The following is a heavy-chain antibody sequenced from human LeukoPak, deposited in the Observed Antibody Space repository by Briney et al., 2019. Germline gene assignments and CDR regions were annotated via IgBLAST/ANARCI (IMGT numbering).Heavy chain of an antibody. CDR1: GGSISSRSYN. J-gene: IGHJ3*02. D-gene: IGHD6-13*01. V-gene: IGHV4-39*07. Sequence: SETLSLTCTVSGGSISSRSYNWGWIRQPSGKGLEWIATIYYSGSTYYNPSLKSRVTISVDTSKNQFSLKLSSVTAADTAVYYCASSSWYRYAFDIWGQGTMVTVSS. CDR3: ASSSWYRYAFDI. CDR2: IYYSGST.